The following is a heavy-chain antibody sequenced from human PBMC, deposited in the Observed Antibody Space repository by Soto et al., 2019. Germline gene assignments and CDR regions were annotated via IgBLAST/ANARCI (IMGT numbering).Heavy chain of an antibody. D-gene: IGHD2-21*02. CDR1: GGTFSSYA. V-gene: IGHV1-69*13. CDR2: IIPIFGTA. CDR3: ARDLGAYCGGDCHNWFDP. J-gene: IGHJ5*02. Sequence: ASVKVSCKASGGTFSSYAISWVQQAPGQGLEWMGGIIPIFGTANYAQKFQGRVTITADEATSTAYMELSSLRSEDTAVYYCARDLGAYCGGDCHNWFDPWGQGTLVTVSS.